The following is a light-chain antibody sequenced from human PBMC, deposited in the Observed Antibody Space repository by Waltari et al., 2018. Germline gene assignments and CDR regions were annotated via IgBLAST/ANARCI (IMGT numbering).Light chain of an antibody. J-gene: IGLJ1*01. CDR2: DVS. V-gene: IGLV2-14*01. CDR3: SSYRSSSTSIV. Sequence: QSALTQPASVSGSPGQSITISCTGTSSDVGGYNYVSWFQQHPGKAPKLMISDVSKRPSGVSNRFSGSKSGNPASLTIPGLQAEDEADYYCSSYRSSSTSIVFGTGTKVTVL. CDR1: SSDVGGYNY.